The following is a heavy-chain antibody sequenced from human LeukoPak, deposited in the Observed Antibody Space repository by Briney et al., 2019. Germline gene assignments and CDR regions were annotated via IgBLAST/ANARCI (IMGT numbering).Heavy chain of an antibody. CDR1: GYTFTGYY. Sequence: GASVKVSYKASGYTFTGYYMHWVRQTPGQGLEWMGWINPNSGGTNYAQKFQGRVTMTRDTSISTAYMELSRLRSDDTAVYYCARDSNYDSSGYYQPPDYWGQGTLVTVSS. CDR2: INPNSGGT. V-gene: IGHV1-2*02. D-gene: IGHD3-22*01. J-gene: IGHJ4*02. CDR3: ARDSNYDSSGYYQPPDY.